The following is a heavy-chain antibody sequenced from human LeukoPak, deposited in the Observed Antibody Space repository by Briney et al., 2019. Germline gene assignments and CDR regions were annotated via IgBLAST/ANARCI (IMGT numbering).Heavy chain of an antibody. CDR1: GGTFSSYA. V-gene: IGHV1-69*05. D-gene: IGHD1-26*01. CDR2: IIPIFGTA. Sequence: SVKVSCKASGGTFSSYAISWARQAPGQGLEWMGGIIPIFGTANYAQKFQGRVTITTDESTSTAYMELSSLRSEDTAVYYCARAPSGRGLAYYFDYWGQGTLVTISA. CDR3: ARAPSGRGLAYYFDY. J-gene: IGHJ4*02.